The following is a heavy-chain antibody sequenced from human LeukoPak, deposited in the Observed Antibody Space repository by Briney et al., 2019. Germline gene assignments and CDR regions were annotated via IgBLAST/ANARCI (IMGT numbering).Heavy chain of an antibody. CDR1: GFTFSAYA. J-gene: IGHJ1*01. V-gene: IGHV3-30*04. CDR2: ISHDESNY. CDR3: ARARTGSYYSPFEY. D-gene: IGHD1-26*01. Sequence: AGGSLRLSCTASGFTFSAYALHWARQAPGKGLEWVAVISHDESNYYHAESVKGRFSISRDDSKNTLVLQMNSLTTEDAGVYYCARARTGSYYSPFEYWGPGTLVTVSS.